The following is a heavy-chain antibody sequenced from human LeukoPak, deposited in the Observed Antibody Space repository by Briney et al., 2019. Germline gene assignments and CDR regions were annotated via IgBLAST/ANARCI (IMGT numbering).Heavy chain of an antibody. D-gene: IGHD3-10*01. CDR3: ASQPRRWFGELLGPQPASFYYYDMDV. V-gene: IGHV4-34*01. CDR1: GASFSGYY. CDR2: ITRSGAT. J-gene: IGHJ6*02. Sequence: SETLSLTCAVYGASFSGYYWSWIRQPPGKGLEWIGEITRSGATNYNPSLKSRVTISVDTSKTQFSLNLNSVTAADTAVYYCASQPRRWFGELLGPQPASFYYYDMDVWGQGTTVTVSS.